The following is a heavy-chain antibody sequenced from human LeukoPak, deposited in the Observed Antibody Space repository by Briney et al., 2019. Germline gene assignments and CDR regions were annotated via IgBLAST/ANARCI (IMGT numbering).Heavy chain of an antibody. CDR2: INPSDGST. V-gene: IGHV1-46*01. CDR3: ARSRVQLHDAAYDY. D-gene: IGHD1-26*01. CDR1: GGTFSSYG. Sequence: ASVKVSCKASGGTFSSYGFSWVRQAPGQGLQWMGIINPSDGSTSNAQKFQGRVTMTRDTSTSTVYMELSSLRFEDTAVFYCARSRVQLHDAAYDYWGQGTLVTVSS. J-gene: IGHJ4*02.